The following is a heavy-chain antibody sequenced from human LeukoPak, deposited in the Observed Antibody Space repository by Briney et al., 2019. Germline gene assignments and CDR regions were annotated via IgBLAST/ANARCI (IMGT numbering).Heavy chain of an antibody. V-gene: IGHV4-39*07. CDR2: IYYSGST. CDR3: ARRTRAAAGLMDV. D-gene: IGHD6-13*01. J-gene: IGHJ6*02. Sequence: LSWVRQAPGKGLEWIGSIYYSGSTYYNPSLKSRVTISVDTSKNQFSLKLSSVTAADTAVYYCARRTRAAAGLMDVWGQGTTVTVSS.